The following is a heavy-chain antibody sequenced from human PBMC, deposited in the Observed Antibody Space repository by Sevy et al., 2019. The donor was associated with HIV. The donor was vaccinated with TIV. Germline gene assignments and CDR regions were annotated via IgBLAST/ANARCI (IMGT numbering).Heavy chain of an antibody. CDR1: GFTFSSYG. Sequence: GGSLRLSCAASGFTFSSYGMHWVRQAPGKGLEWVAVISYDGSNKYYADSVKGRFTISRDNSKNTLYLQMNSLRAEDTAVYYCAKSRPADYDILTGYLFRDTNNWLDPWGQGTLVTVSS. V-gene: IGHV3-30*18. D-gene: IGHD3-9*01. CDR2: ISYDGSNK. J-gene: IGHJ5*02. CDR3: AKSRPADYDILTGYLFRDTNNWLDP.